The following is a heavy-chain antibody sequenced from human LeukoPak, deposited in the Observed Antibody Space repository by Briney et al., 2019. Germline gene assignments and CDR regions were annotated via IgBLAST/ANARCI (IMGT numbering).Heavy chain of an antibody. CDR1: GYTFTRYY. D-gene: IGHD2-2*01. J-gene: IGHJ4*02. V-gene: IGHV1-46*01. CDR2: INPSGGST. Sequence: GASVKVSCKASGYTFTRYYMNWVRQAPGQGLEWMGIINPSGGSTSYAQKFQGRVTMTRDTSTSTVYMELSSLRSEDTAVYYCARDPFPAARFYYFDYWGQGTLVTVSS. CDR3: ARDPFPAARFYYFDY.